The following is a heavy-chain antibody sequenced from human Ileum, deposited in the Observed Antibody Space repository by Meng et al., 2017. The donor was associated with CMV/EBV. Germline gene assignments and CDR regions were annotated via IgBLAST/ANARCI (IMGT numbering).Heavy chain of an antibody. CDR2: VTGNGDTT. J-gene: IGHJ4*02. D-gene: IGHD3-22*01. V-gene: IGHV3-23*01. Sequence: LSCAASGFIFSSYARSWVRQPPGRGLEWVSGVTGNGDTTFYADSVKGRFSISRDNSKNTVSLQMNSLRAEDTAVYYCAKGGRSSGSYDWGQGTLVTVSS. CDR3: AKGGRSSGSYD. CDR1: GFIFSSYA.